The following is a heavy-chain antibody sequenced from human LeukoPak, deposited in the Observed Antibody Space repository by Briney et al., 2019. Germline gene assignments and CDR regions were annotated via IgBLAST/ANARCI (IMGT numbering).Heavy chain of an antibody. CDR1: GFTFSSYA. Sequence: GGSLRLSCAASGFTFSSYAMSWVRQAPGKGLEWVSAISGSTYNADSVKGRFTISRDNSKNTLYLQMNSLRVEDTAVYYCARGARLHRIYYFDYWGQGTLVTVSS. CDR3: ARGARLHRIYYFDY. J-gene: IGHJ4*02. D-gene: IGHD4-11*01. V-gene: IGHV3-23*01. CDR2: ISGST.